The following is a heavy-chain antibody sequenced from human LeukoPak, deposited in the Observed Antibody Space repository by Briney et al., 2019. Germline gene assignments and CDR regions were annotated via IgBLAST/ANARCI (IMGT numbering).Heavy chain of an antibody. CDR1: GYSFPSYG. Sequence: WASVKVSCKASGYSFPSYGISWVRQAPGQGPEWMGWISPYNDNTNYAQKLQGRATLTTDTSTSTAYMELRSLRSDDTAVYYCARHFYGSGTYYHFDYWGQGTLSPSPQ. J-gene: IGHJ4*02. CDR2: ISPYNDNT. CDR3: ARHFYGSGTYYHFDY. V-gene: IGHV1-18*01. D-gene: IGHD3-10*01.